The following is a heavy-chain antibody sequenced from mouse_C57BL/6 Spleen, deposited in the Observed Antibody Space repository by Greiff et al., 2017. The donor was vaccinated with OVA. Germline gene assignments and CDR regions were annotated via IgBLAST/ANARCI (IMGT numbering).Heavy chain of an antibody. D-gene: IGHD1-1*01. Sequence: VQLQQSGAELVRPGSSVKLSCKASGYTFTSYWMHWVKQRPIQGLEWIGNIYPSDSETHYNPKFTDKATLTVDTSSRTAYMQLSSLTTEDDAVYYGATPYGSSYGPYFDVWGTGTTVTVSS. CDR3: ATPYGSSYGPYFDV. J-gene: IGHJ1*03. V-gene: IGHV1-52*01. CDR1: GYTFTSYW. CDR2: IYPSDSET.